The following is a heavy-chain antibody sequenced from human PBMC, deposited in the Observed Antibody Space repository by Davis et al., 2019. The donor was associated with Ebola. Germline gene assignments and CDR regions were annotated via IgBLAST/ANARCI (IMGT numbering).Heavy chain of an antibody. Sequence: GGSLRLSCSASGFIFSTYVMSWVRQAPGKGLEWVSTYGISADTYYADSVKGRFTISRDNSKNTLYLQMNGLRVEDTAIYYCAKDNRNIWSEVWGQGTMVTVSS. CDR1: GFIFSTYV. CDR3: AKDNRNIWSEV. V-gene: IGHV3-23*01. J-gene: IGHJ3*01. CDR2: GISADT. D-gene: IGHD2/OR15-2a*01.